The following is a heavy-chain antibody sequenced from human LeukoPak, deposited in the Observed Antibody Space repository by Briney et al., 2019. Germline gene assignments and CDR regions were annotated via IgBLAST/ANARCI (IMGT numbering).Heavy chain of an antibody. CDR3: ARGPSSGWYPPDY. CDR1: GGSFSGYY. D-gene: IGHD6-19*01. V-gene: IGHV4-34*01. CDR2: INHSGST. Sequence: SETLSLTCAVYGGSFSGYYWSWVRQPPGKGLEWIGEINHSGSTNYNPSLKSRVTISVDTSKNQFSLKLSSVTAADTAVYYCARGPSSGWYPPDYWGQGTLVTVSS. J-gene: IGHJ4*02.